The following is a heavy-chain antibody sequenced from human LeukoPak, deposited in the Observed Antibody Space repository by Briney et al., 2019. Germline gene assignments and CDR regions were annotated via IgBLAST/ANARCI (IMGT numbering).Heavy chain of an antibody. J-gene: IGHJ4*02. D-gene: IGHD6-6*01. Sequence: KTGGSLRLSCAASGFTFSSYSMNWVRQAPGKGLEWVSSISSSSSYIYYADSVKGRFTISRDNAKNSLYLQMNSLRAEDTAVYYCARDSEQLGPFDYWGQGTLVTVSS. V-gene: IGHV3-21*01. CDR1: GFTFSSYS. CDR3: ARDSEQLGPFDY. CDR2: ISSSSSYI.